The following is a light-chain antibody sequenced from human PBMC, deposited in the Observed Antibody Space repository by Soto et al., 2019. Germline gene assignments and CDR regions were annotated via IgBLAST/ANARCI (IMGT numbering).Light chain of an antibody. J-gene: IGLJ1*01. V-gene: IGLV2-8*01. CDR2: DVY. Sequence: QSALTQPPSASGSPGQSVTISCTGTSSDVGGYNYVSWYQQHPGKAPKLMIYDVYKRPSGVPDRFSGAKSGNTASLTVSGLQAEDEADYYCSSYAGTHIVFGTGTKLTVL. CDR3: SSYAGTHIV. CDR1: SSDVGGYNY.